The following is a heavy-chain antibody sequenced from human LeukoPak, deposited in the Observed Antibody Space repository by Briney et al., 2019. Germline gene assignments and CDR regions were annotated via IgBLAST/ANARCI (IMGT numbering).Heavy chain of an antibody. CDR1: GFTVSSNY. CDR2: IYSGGST. V-gene: IGHV3-53*01. D-gene: IGHD1-1*01. J-gene: IGHJ4*02. Sequence: GGSLRLSCAASGFTVSSNYMSWVRQAPGKGLEWVSVIYSGGSTYYADSVKGQFTISRDNSKNTLYLQMNSLRAEDTAVYYCAIGGVPPNYYFDYWGQGTLVTVSS. CDR3: AIGGVPPNYYFDY.